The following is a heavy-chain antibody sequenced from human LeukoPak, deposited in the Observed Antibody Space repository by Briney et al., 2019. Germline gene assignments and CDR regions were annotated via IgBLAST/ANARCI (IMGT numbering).Heavy chain of an antibody. CDR1: GFTFDDYG. V-gene: IGHV3-66*01. CDR3: ASAMTTVTRYFDS. D-gene: IGHD4-17*01. J-gene: IGHJ4*02. Sequence: GGSLRLSCAASGFTFDDYGMSWVRQAPGKGLEWVSVIYSGGSTYYADSVKGRFTISRDNSKNTLYLQMNSLRAEDTAVYYCASAMTTVTRYFDSWGQGTLVTVSS. CDR2: IYSGGST.